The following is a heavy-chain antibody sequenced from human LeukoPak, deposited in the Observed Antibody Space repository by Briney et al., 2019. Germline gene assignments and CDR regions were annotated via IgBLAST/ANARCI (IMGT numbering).Heavy chain of an antibody. J-gene: IGHJ4*02. V-gene: IGHV3-15*04. CDR3: TTGIRGD. Sequence: GGSLRLSCAASGFTFSSYGMHWVRQAPGKGLEWVGRIASKTDGGTTDYAAPVKGRFTISRDDSKNTLFLQMNSLKTEDTAVYYCTTGIRGDCGQGTLVTVSS. CDR1: GFTFSSYG. CDR2: IASKTDGGTT.